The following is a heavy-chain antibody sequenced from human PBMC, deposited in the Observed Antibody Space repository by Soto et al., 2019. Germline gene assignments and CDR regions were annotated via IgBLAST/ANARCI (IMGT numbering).Heavy chain of an antibody. CDR2: IIPIFGTA. Sequence: ASVKVSCKASGGTFSSYAISWVRQAPGQGLEWMGGIIPIFGTANYAQKFQGRVTITADESTSTAYMELSSLRSEDTAVYYCASPRHAYCSSTGDYYYGMDVWGQGTTVTVSS. CDR3: ASPRHAYCSSTGDYYYGMDV. CDR1: GGTFSSYA. J-gene: IGHJ6*02. V-gene: IGHV1-69*13. D-gene: IGHD2-2*01.